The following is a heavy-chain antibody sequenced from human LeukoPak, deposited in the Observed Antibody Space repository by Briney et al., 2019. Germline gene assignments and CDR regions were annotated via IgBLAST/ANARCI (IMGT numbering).Heavy chain of an antibody. CDR2: IKHSGST. J-gene: IGHJ4*02. Sequence: KPSETLSLTCAVYGGSFSGYYWSWIRQPPGKGLEWIGEIKHSGSTNYNPSLKSRVTISVDTSKNQFSLKLSSVTAADTAVYHCARVGPRRGYSGYVDYWGQGTLVTVFS. CDR1: GGSFSGYY. V-gene: IGHV4-34*01. D-gene: IGHD5-12*01. CDR3: ARVGPRRGYSGYVDY.